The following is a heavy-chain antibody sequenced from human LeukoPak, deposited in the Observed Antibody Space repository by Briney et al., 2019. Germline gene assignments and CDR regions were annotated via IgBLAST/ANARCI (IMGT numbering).Heavy chain of an antibody. J-gene: IGHJ3*02. CDR1: GFTFSTYS. D-gene: IGHD3-10*01. CDR2: ISSSGSYI. V-gene: IGHV3-21*01. CDR3: AVAYYYGSGDAFDI. Sequence: GGSLRLSCAASGFTFSTYSMNWVRQAPGKGLEWVSSISSSGSYIYYADSVKGRFTISRDNAKNSLYLQMNSLRAEDTAVYYCAVAYYYGSGDAFDIWGQGTKVTVSS.